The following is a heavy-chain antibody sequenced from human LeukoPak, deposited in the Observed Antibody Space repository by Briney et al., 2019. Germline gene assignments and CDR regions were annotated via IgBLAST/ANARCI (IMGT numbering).Heavy chain of an antibody. CDR1: GFTFSAYN. CDR3: ARDPYSDGYGAYYYYYMDV. CDR2: ITTSSSYM. J-gene: IGHJ6*03. Sequence: GGSLRLSCAASGFTFSAYNMNWVRRTPGKGLEWVSSITTSSSYMFYADSVRGRFTISRDNAENSLYLQMNSLRDEDTAVYYCARDPYSDGYGAYYYYYMDVWGKGTTVTVSS. V-gene: IGHV3-21*01. D-gene: IGHD1-26*01.